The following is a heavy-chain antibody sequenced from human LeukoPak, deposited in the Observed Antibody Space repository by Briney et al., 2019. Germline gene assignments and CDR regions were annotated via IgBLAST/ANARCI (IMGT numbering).Heavy chain of an antibody. V-gene: IGHV3-30*18. Sequence: GRSLRLSCAASGFTFSSYGMHWVRQAPGKGLEWVAVISYDGSNKYYADSVKGRFTISRDNSKNTLCLQMSSLRAEDTAVYYCVKGRADSGSQYWGQGTLVTVSS. CDR1: GFTFSSYG. CDR3: VKGRADSGSQY. D-gene: IGHD1-26*01. J-gene: IGHJ4*02. CDR2: ISYDGSNK.